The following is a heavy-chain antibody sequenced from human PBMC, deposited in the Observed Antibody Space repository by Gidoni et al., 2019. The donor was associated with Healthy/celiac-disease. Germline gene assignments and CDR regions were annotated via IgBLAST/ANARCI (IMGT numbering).Heavy chain of an antibody. CDR1: GSHLPELS. CDR3: ATEERVTIFGVARN. Sequence: HVQLAQSGAEVKKPGASVKVSCKVSGSHLPELSMHWVRQAPGKGLEWMGGFDPEDGETIYAQKFQGRVTMTEDTSTDTAYMELSSLRSEDTAVYYCATEERVTIFGVARNWGQGTLVTVSS. V-gene: IGHV1-24*01. D-gene: IGHD3-3*01. J-gene: IGHJ4*02. CDR2: FDPEDGET.